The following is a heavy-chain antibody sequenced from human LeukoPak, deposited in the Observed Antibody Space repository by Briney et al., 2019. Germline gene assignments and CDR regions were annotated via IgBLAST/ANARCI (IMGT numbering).Heavy chain of an antibody. D-gene: IGHD3-16*01. CDR3: ARRFWGASYYYYYYMDV. CDR1: GGSISSSSYY. J-gene: IGHJ6*03. CDR2: IYYSGST. Sequence: SETLSLTCTVSGGSISSSSYYWGWIRQPPGKGLEWIGSIYYSGSTYYNPSLKSRVTISVDTSKNQFSLKLSSVTAADTAVYYCARRFWGASYYYYYYMDVWGKGTTVTISS. V-gene: IGHV4-39*07.